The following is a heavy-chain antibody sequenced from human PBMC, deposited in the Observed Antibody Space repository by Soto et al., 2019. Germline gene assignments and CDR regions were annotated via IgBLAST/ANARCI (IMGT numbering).Heavy chain of an antibody. D-gene: IGHD3-3*01. V-gene: IGHV3-23*01. CDR3: AKEALTYYDFWSGPFDY. CDR1: GFTFSSYA. J-gene: IGHJ4*02. CDR2: ISGSGGST. Sequence: GGSLRLSCAASGFTFSSYAMSWVRQAPGKGLEWVSAISGSGGSTYYADSVKGRFTISRDNSKNTLYLQMNSLRAEDTAVYYCAKEALTYYDFWSGPFDYWGQGTLVTVSS.